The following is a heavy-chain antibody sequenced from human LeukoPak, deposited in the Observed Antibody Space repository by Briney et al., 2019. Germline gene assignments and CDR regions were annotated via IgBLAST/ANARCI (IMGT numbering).Heavy chain of an antibody. CDR3: ANWNDY. J-gene: IGHJ4*02. CDR2: ITAGGDHS. Sequence: PGGSLRLSCVVSGLTFSDYSMNWVRQTPGKGLEWVSTITAGGDHSYYADSVKSRFTVSRDNSKNTLYLQMNSLRAEDTAIYYCANWNDYWGQGTLVTVSS. CDR1: GLTFSDYS. D-gene: IGHD1-1*01. V-gene: IGHV3-23*01.